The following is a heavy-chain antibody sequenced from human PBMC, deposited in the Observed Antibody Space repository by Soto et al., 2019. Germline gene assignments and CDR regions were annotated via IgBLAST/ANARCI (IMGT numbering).Heavy chain of an antibody. J-gene: IGHJ4*02. V-gene: IGHV4-59*01. CDR3: ARSVAVPGAHIDY. CDR2: VYYTGST. CDR1: GGSIIGSY. Sequence: SETLSLTCIVSGGSIIGSYWSWIRQSPGKGLEWLGYVYYTGSTNYSPSLRSRVSISVDTSKNEFSLRLSSVTAADTAVYFCARSVAVPGAHIDYWGQGTQVTVSS. D-gene: IGHD6-19*01.